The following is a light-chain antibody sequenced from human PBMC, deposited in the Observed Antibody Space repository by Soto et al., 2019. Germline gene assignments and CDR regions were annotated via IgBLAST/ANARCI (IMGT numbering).Light chain of an antibody. CDR2: KAS. J-gene: IGKJ1*01. CDR1: QSISSW. V-gene: IGKV1-5*03. Sequence: DIQMTQSPSTLSASVGDRVTITCRASQSISSWLALYQQEPGKVPKLLIFKASNLESGVPSRFSGSGSGTESTLTISSLQPDDSATDYCQHYNTYWTFGQGTKVDIK. CDR3: QHYNTYWT.